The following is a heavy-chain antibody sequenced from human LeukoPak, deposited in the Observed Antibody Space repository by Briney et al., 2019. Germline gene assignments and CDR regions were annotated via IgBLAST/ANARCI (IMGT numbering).Heavy chain of an antibody. Sequence: LTCTVSGGSISSYYWSWIRQPAGKGLEWIGRIYTSGSTNYNPSLKSRVTMSVDTSKNQFSLKLSSVTAADTAVYYCARVARVGAVAGSFDYWGQGTLVTVSS. D-gene: IGHD6-19*01. J-gene: IGHJ4*02. CDR1: GGSISSYY. V-gene: IGHV4-4*07. CDR3: ARVARVGAVAGSFDY. CDR2: IYTSGST.